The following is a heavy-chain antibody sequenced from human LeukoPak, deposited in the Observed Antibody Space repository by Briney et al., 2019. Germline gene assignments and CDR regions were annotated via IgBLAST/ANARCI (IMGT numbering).Heavy chain of an antibody. Sequence: PGESLRLSCAASGFTFSAHYMAWVRQAPGKGLEWVASINPDGIKRYSADSVKGRFTISRDNARNSLYLQMDSLRVEDTAFYYCARDLAFSRLDYWGQGVLVTVSS. CDR1: GFTFSAHY. V-gene: IGHV3-7*01. CDR2: INPDGIKR. CDR3: ARDLAFSRLDY. D-gene: IGHD2/OR15-2a*01. J-gene: IGHJ4*02.